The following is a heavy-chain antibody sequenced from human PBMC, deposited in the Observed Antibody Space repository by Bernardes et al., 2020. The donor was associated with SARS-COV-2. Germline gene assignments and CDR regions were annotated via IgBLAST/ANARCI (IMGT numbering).Heavy chain of an antibody. CDR2: INHSGST. D-gene: IGHD2-2*01. Sequence: SETLSLTCAVYGGSFSGYYWSWIRQPPGKGLEWIGEINHSGSTNYNPSLKSRVTISVDTSKNQFSLKLISVTAADTAVYYCARRSPGYCSSTSCPTRKNYYYYMDVWGKGTTVTVSS. J-gene: IGHJ6*03. V-gene: IGHV4-34*01. CDR1: GGSFSGYY. CDR3: ARRSPGYCSSTSCPTRKNYYYYMDV.